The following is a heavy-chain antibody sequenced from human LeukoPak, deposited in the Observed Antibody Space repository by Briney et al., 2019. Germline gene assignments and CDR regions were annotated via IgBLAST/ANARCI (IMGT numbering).Heavy chain of an antibody. D-gene: IGHD5-24*01. CDR1: GYTFSNHW. CDR2: VNKDGGYT. CDR3: VRDGDDFNFDY. Sequence: PGGSLRLSCAASGYTFSNHWMHWVRQAPGKGLVWVSRVNKDGGYTNYADSVKGRFTISRDNAKNTVYQQMLSLRAGDTAVYYCVRDGDDFNFDYWGQGSLVTISS. J-gene: IGHJ4*02. V-gene: IGHV3-74*01.